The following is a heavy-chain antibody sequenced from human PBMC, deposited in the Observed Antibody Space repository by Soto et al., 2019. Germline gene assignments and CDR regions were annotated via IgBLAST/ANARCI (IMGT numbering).Heavy chain of an antibody. D-gene: IGHD6-19*01. CDR3: AKGPHSSGWHYFDY. Sequence: GGSPRISCAASGFTVCSYAMSWVRQAPGKGLEWVSTVSGSGGNTYYADSVKGRFTISRDNIENTLYLQMISLRAEDMAIYYCAKGPHSSGWHYFDYWGQGTLVTVSS. CDR2: VSGSGGNT. J-gene: IGHJ4*02. V-gene: IGHV3-23*01. CDR1: GFTVCSYA.